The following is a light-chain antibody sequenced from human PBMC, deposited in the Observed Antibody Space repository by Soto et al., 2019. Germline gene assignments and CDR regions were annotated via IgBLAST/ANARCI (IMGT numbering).Light chain of an antibody. Sequence: EIVLTQSPGTLSLSPGERATLSCRASQSVSSSYLAWYQQKPGQAPRLLIYGASSRATGIPDRFSGSGSGAYLILIISRQESEDFALYYWHHYGTSPAFGQGTKLEIK. CDR3: HHYGTSPA. CDR1: QSVSSSY. J-gene: IGKJ2*01. V-gene: IGKV3-20*01. CDR2: GAS.